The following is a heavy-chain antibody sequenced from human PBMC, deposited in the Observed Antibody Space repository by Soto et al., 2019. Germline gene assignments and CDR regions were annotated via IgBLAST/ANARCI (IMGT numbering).Heavy chain of an antibody. CDR3: ARVCPKRYYDFWSGYCQNYGMDV. CDR2: ISAYNGNT. J-gene: IGHJ6*02. D-gene: IGHD3-3*01. V-gene: IGHV1-18*01. Sequence: QVQLVQSGAEVKKPGASVKVSCKASGYTFTSYGISWVRQAPGQGLEWMGWISAYNGNTNYAQKLQGRVTMTTDTLTSTAYMELRSLRSDDTAVYYCARVCPKRYYDFWSGYCQNYGMDVWGQGTTVTVSS. CDR1: GYTFTSYG.